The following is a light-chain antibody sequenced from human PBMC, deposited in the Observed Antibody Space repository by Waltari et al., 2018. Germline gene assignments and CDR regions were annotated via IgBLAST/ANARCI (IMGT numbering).Light chain of an antibody. CDR1: RTDIGGYQH. CDR2: DVD. CDR3: CSYAGRYTSV. Sequence: QSALTQPRSVSGSPGQSVPLSRTATRTDIGGYQHVSCYQQHPGKAPTLVIDDVDKRPAGVPDRFSGSKAGNTASLTISGLQTDDDADYYCCSYAGRYTSVFGRGTRVTVL. V-gene: IGLV2-11*01. J-gene: IGLJ2*01.